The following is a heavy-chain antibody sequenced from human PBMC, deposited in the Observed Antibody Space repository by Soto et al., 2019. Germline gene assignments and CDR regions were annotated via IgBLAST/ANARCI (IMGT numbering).Heavy chain of an antibody. V-gene: IGHV3-30-3*01. CDR1: GFTFSSYA. CDR3: ALDSTDGTRSERSLPMEVGFFDF. CDR2: ISCDGSKK. J-gene: IGHJ3*01. Sequence: QLQLLESGGGVVQPGRSLRLSCAASGFTFSSYAMNWVRQAPGKVLEWVTVISCDGSKKYYADSVKGRFTISRDNSNNGLDPQMNNLRAEATAMYYRALDSTDGTRSERSLPMEVGFFDFWGQGTMVTVSS. D-gene: IGHD6-13*01.